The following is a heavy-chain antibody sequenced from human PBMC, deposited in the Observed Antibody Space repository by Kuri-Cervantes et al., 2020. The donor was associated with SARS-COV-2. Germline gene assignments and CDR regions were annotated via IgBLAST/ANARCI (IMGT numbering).Heavy chain of an antibody. V-gene: IGHV4-38-2*01. Sequence: SETLSLTCAVSGYSISSGYYWGWIRQPPGKGLEWIGSIYHSGSTYYNPSPKSRVTISVDTSKNQFSLKLSSVTAADTAVYYCARHMAGTFDYWGQGTLVTVSS. CDR3: ARHMAGTFDY. J-gene: IGHJ4*02. D-gene: IGHD2-21*01. CDR2: IYHSGST. CDR1: GYSISSGYY.